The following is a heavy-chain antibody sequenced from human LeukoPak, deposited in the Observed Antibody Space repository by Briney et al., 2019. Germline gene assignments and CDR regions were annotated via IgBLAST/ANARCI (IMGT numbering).Heavy chain of an antibody. J-gene: IGHJ6*03. D-gene: IGHD4-11*01. Sequence: SETLSLTCTVSGVSISNYYWSWIRQPPGKGLEWIGYMYNSGSTNYNPSLKSRVTISVDTSTNQFSLKLNSVTAADTAVYYCARGGYSYYHGNFYYYNYMDVWGKGTTVTVSS. CDR3: ARGGYSYYHGNFYYYNYMDV. V-gene: IGHV4-59*08. CDR2: MYNSGST. CDR1: GVSISNYY.